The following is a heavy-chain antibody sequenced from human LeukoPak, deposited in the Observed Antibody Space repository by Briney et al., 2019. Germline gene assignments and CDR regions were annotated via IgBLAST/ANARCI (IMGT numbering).Heavy chain of an antibody. CDR2: ISSFSGTI. CDR1: GITFSSYS. D-gene: IGHD6-19*01. Sequence: GGSLRLSCVASGITFSSYSMNWVRQAPGKGLEWVSYISSFSGTINYADSVKGRFTISRDNAKNSLYLQMNSLRAEDTAVYYCARDGFGSGWYDYWGQGTLVTVSS. V-gene: IGHV3-48*01. CDR3: ARDGFGSGWYDY. J-gene: IGHJ4*02.